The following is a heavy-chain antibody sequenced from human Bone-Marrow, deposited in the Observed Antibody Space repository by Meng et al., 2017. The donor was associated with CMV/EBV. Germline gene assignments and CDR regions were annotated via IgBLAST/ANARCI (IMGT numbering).Heavy chain of an antibody. V-gene: IGHV3-73*01. CDR2: IRSKANSYAT. D-gene: IGHD2-2*02. J-gene: IGHJ6*02. CDR3: TRLGSAVAIKDHYYYYYGMDV. Sequence: GGSLRLSCAASGFTFSGSAMHWVRQASGKGLEWVGRIRSKANSYATAYAASVKGRFTISRDDSKNTAYLQMNSLKTEDTAVYYCTRLGSAVAIKDHYYYYYGMDVWGQGTTVTVSS. CDR1: GFTFSGSA.